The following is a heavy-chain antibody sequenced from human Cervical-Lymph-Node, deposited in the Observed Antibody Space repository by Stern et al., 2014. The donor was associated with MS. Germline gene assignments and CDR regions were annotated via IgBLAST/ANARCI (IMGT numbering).Heavy chain of an antibody. CDR2: MYNYESSI. CDR1: GFIFSRHW. V-gene: IGHV3-74*01. D-gene: IGHD3-22*01. Sequence: EVHLVESGGGLVQPGGSLRLSCAASGFIFSRHWMHWVRQAPGKGLVWVSRMYNYESSISYGDPVKGRFTISRDNAKNTLFLQMHSLRAEDTAVYFCVRETFRGTFFDSWGQGTLVTVSS. J-gene: IGHJ4*02. CDR3: VRETFRGTFFDS.